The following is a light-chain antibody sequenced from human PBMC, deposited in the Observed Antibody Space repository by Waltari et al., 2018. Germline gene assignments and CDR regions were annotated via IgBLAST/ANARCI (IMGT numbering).Light chain of an antibody. CDR1: ALPTKY. V-gene: IGLV3-10*01. CDR2: EDK. J-gene: IGLJ3*02. Sequence: SHELTQPPSVSVSPGQTARITCTGDALPTKYHYGYQQKSGQAPVMLIYEDKKRPSGIPERFSGSSSGTLATLTVSGAVVEDEGDYYCYSTDSSSFPLFGGGTRLTVL. CDR3: YSTDSSSFPL.